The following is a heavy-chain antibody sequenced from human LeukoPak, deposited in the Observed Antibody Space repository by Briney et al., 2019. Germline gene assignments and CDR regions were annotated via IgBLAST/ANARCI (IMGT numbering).Heavy chain of an antibody. CDR3: ARLVVVPAAIIYAFDI. J-gene: IGHJ3*02. CDR2: IHYSGST. Sequence: SETLSLTCTVSGGSISSNNYYWGWIRQPPGKGLEWIGSIHYSGSTYYNPSLKSRVTISVDTSKNQFSLKLSSVTAADTAVYYCARLVVVPAAIIYAFDIWGQGTMVTVSS. V-gene: IGHV4-39*01. D-gene: IGHD2-2*01. CDR1: GGSISSNNYY.